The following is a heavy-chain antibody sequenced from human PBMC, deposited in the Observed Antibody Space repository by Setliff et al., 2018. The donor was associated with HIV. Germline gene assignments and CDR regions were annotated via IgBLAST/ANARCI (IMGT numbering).Heavy chain of an antibody. CDR3: HSGYDTEEQSYFDY. D-gene: IGHD5-12*01. CDR1: GFSFSSYA. J-gene: IGHJ4*02. V-gene: IGHV3-23*01. CDR2: IGGSGGST. Sequence: GGSLRLSCAATGFSFSSYAMSWVRQAPGKGLEWVSGIGGSGGSTYYADSVKDRFTISRANAKNTLYLQMNSLRAEDTGVYYCHSGYDTEEQSYFDYWGQGTLVTVSS.